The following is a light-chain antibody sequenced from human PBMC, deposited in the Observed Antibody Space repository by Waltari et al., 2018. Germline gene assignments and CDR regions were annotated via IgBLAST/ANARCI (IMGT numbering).Light chain of an antibody. CDR2: YTS. CDR1: TGAVTSGHS. J-gene: IGLJ3*02. V-gene: IGLV7-43*01. CDR3: LLSYGGAWV. Sequence: QTVVTQEPSLTVSPGGTVTLTCALSTGAVTSGHSTNWFQQKPGQAPRHLIYYTSAKQSWTPARISGSLLGGKAALTLSGVQPEDEADYYCLLSYGGAWVFGGGTKLTVL.